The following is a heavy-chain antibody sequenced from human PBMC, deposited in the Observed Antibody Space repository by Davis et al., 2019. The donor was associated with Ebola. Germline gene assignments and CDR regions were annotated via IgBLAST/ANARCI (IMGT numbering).Heavy chain of an antibody. Sequence: PGGSLRLSCAASGFTFNIYAMTWVRQAPGKGLEWVSNIGSGGTTYYADSVKGRFTISRDTSQNTLYLQMDSRTTDDTAVYYCAKWSGDYPIYYLDYWGRGTLVTVSS. CDR3: AKWSGDYPIYYLDY. D-gene: IGHD3-3*01. CDR2: IGSGGTT. J-gene: IGHJ4*02. CDR1: GFTFNIYA. V-gene: IGHV3-23*01.